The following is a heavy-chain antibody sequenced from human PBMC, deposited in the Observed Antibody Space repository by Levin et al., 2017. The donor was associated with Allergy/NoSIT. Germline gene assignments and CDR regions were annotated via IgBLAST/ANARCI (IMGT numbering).Heavy chain of an antibody. CDR1: GGTFSSYA. CDR2: IIPIFGTA. D-gene: IGHD3-22*01. J-gene: IGHJ4*02. V-gene: IGHV1-69*13. Sequence: GASVKVSCKASGGTFSSYAISWVRQAPGQGLEWMGGIIPIFGTANYAQKFQGRVTITADESMSTAYMELSSLRSEDTAVYYCARGYYYDSSGYFDYWGQGTLVTVSS. CDR3: ARGYYYDSSGYFDY.